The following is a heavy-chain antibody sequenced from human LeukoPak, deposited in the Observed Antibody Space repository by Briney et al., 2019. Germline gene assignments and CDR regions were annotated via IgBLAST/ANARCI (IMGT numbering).Heavy chain of an antibody. CDR2: ISGSGGST. CDR1: GFTFSSYA. D-gene: IGHD6-6*01. CDR3: AKVPTYSSSSGIRGDWFDP. V-gene: IGHV3-23*01. Sequence: PGGSLRLSCAASGFTFSSYAMSWVRQAPGKGLEWVSAISGSGGSTYYADSVKGRFTISRDNSKNTLYLQMNSLRAEDTAVYYCAKVPTYSSSSGIRGDWFDPWGQGTLVTVSS. J-gene: IGHJ5*02.